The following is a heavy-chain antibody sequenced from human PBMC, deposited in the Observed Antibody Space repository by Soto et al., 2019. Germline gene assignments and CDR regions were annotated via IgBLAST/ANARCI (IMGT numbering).Heavy chain of an antibody. CDR3: ASLRVTGDHYYYGMDV. Sequence: SSETLSLTCAVYGGSFSGYYWSWIRQPPGKGLEWIGEINHSGSTNYNPSPKSRVTISVDTSKNQFSLKLSSVTAADTAVYYCASLRVTGDHYYYGMDVWGQGTTVTVSS. CDR2: INHSGST. D-gene: IGHD3-9*01. CDR1: GGSFSGYY. J-gene: IGHJ6*02. V-gene: IGHV4-34*01.